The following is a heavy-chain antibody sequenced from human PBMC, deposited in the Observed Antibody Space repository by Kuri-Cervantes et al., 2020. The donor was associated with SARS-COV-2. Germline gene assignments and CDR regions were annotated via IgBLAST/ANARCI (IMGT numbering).Heavy chain of an antibody. V-gene: IGHV4-34*01. CDR1: GGSFSGYY. CDR3: ARDGEPHYTAVYAFDI. D-gene: IGHD2-21*01. Sequence: QTLSDTSALSGGSFSGYYWSWIRQPPGKGLEWIGEINHSGSTNYNPSLKSRVTISVDTSKNQFSLKLSSVTAADTAVYYCARDGEPHYTAVYAFDIWGQGTMVTVSS. CDR2: INHSGST. J-gene: IGHJ3*02.